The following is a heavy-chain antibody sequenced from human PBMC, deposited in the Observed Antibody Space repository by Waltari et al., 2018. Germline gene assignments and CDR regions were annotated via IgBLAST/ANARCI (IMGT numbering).Heavy chain of an antibody. V-gene: IGHV4-39*01. CDR1: GGSISSSSYY. CDR2: IYYSGST. Sequence: QLQLQESGPGLVKPSETLSLTCTVSGGSISSSSYYWGWIRQPPGKGLEWIGSIYYSGSTYYTPSLKSRVTISVDTSKNQFSLNLSSVTAADTAVYYCASMDFLVYDSSGYFGGFDPWGQGTLVTVSS. J-gene: IGHJ5*02. D-gene: IGHD3-22*01. CDR3: ASMDFLVYDSSGYFGGFDP.